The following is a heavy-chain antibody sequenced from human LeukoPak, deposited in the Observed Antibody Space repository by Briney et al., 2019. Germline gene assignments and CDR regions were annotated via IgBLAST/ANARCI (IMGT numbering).Heavy chain of an antibody. CDR3: ARGPTTLYQLPPGDFDY. CDR1: GFTFCSYS. Sequence: GGSLRLSCAASGFTFCSYSMNWVCEAPGKRREWGSSISSSSSYIYYADSVKGRFTISRDNAKNSLYLQMNSLRAEDTAVYYCARGPTTLYQLPPGDFDYWGQGTLVTVSS. CDR2: ISSSSSYI. V-gene: IGHV3-21*01. D-gene: IGHD2-2*01. J-gene: IGHJ4*01.